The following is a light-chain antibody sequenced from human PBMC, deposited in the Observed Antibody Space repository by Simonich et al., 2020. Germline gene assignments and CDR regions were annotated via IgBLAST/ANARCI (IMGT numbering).Light chain of an antibody. CDR3: YSTDSSGNHRV. Sequence: SYELTQPPSVSVSPGQTARITCSVDALPKKYAYWYQQKSGQAPVLVIYEDSKRPSGITGRFSGSSSGTMATLTISGAQVEDEADYYCYSTDSSGNHRVFGGGTKLTVL. CDR2: EDS. CDR1: ALPKKY. V-gene: IGLV3-10*01. J-gene: IGLJ2*01.